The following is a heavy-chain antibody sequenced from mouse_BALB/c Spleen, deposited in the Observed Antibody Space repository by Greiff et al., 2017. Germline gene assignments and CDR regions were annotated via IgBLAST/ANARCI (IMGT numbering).Heavy chain of an antibody. CDR3: ARDYGNFDY. D-gene: IGHD2-1*01. CDR2: IDPENGNT. Sequence: VQLQQPGAELVKPGASVKLSCKASGYTFTSYWMHWVKQRPEQGLEWIGWIDPENGNTIYDPKFQGKASITADTSSNTAYLQLSSLTSEDTAVYYCARDYGNFDYWGQGTTLTVSS. J-gene: IGHJ2*01. V-gene: IGHV14-1*02. CDR1: GYTFTSYW.